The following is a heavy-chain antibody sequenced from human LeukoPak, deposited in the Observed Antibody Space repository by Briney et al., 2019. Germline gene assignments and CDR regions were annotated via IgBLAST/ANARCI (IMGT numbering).Heavy chain of an antibody. D-gene: IGHD3-10*01. CDR1: GFTFSSYE. Sequence: GGSLRLSCAAAGFTFSSYEMNWVRQAPGKGLEWVSYISSSGSTTYYADSVKGRFTIARDNAWNSLFLQMNSLRAEDTALYYCAHVKGRSGSNFDIWGRGTMVTVSS. CDR3: AHVKGRSGSNFDI. J-gene: IGHJ3*02. CDR2: ISSSGSTT. V-gene: IGHV3-48*03.